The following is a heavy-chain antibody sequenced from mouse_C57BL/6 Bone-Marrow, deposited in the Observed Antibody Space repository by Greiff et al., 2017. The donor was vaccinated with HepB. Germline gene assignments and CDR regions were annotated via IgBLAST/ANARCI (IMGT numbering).Heavy chain of an antibody. CDR3: ARGRDYSNLAWFAY. CDR2: ISYDGSN. J-gene: IGHJ3*01. Sequence: EVQRVESGPGLVKPSQSLSLTCSVTGYSITSGYYWNWIRQFPGNKLEWMGYISYDGSNNYNPSLKNRISITRDTSKNQFFLKLNSVTTEDTATYYCARGRDYSNLAWFAYWGQGTLVTVSA. CDR1: GYSITSGYY. V-gene: IGHV3-6*01. D-gene: IGHD2-5*01.